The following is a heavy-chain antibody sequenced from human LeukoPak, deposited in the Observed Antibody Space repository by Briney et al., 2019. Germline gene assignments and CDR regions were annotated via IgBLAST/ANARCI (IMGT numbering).Heavy chain of an antibody. CDR3: ARRVRPTMPFDY. Sequence: SQTLSLTCTVSGGSISSGDYYWSWIRQPPGKGLEWIGEINHSRSTNYNPSLKSRVTISVDTSKNQFSLKLSSVTAADTAVYYCARRVRPTMPFDYWGQGTLVTVSS. V-gene: IGHV4-30-4*08. CDR1: GGSISSGDYY. D-gene: IGHD2-2*01. J-gene: IGHJ4*02. CDR2: INHSRST.